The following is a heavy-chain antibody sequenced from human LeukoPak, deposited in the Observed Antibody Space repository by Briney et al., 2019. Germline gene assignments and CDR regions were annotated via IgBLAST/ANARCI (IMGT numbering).Heavy chain of an antibody. CDR1: GFTFSSYA. CDR3: ARPKIDYYGSGSYDY. Sequence: GGSLRLSCAASGFTFSSYAMHWVRQAPGKGLEWVAVISYDGSNKYYADSVKGRFTISRDNAKNSLYLQMNSLRAEDTAVYYCARPKIDYYGSGSYDYWGQGTLVTVSS. D-gene: IGHD3-10*01. CDR2: ISYDGSNK. J-gene: IGHJ4*02. V-gene: IGHV3-30*04.